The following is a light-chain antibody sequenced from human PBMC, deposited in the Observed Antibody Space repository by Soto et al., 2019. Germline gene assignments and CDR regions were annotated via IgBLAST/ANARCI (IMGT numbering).Light chain of an antibody. CDR2: SAS. CDR1: QSVSSN. J-gene: IGKJ5*01. CDR3: QQRSNWPT. V-gene: IGKV3-11*01. Sequence: ENVLTQSPATLSLSPGERATLSCRASQSVSSNLAWYQQKPGQAPRLLIYSASSRATGIPDRFSGSGSGTDLTLTISSLESEDFAIYYCQQRSNWPTFGQGTRLEIK.